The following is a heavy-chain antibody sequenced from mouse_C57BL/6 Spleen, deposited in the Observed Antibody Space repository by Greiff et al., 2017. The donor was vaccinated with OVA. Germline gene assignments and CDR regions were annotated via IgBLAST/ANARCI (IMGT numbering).Heavy chain of an antibody. V-gene: IGHV1-69*01. J-gene: IGHJ3*01. CDR2: IDPSDSYT. CDR3: AWSYSNYVWFAY. Sequence: QVQLQQPGAELVMPGASVKLSCKASGYTFTSYWMHWVKQRPGQGLEWIGEIDPSDSYTNYNQKFKGKSTLTVDKSSSTAYMQLSSLTSEDSAVYYCAWSYSNYVWFAYWGQGTLVTVSA. D-gene: IGHD2-5*01. CDR1: GYTFTSYW.